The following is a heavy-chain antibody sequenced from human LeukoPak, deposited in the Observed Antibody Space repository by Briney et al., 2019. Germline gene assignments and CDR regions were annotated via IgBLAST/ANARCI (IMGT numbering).Heavy chain of an antibody. CDR2: ISGSGVST. V-gene: IGHV3-23*01. CDR1: GFTFSSFA. Sequence: GGSLRLSCAASGFTFSSFAMSWVRQAPGKGLEWVSAISGSGVSTYYADSVKGRFTISRDNSKNTLYLQMNSLRAEDTAVYYCAKNGYSYGLRGYFDYWGQGTLVTVSS. J-gene: IGHJ4*02. CDR3: AKNGYSYGLRGYFDY. D-gene: IGHD5-18*01.